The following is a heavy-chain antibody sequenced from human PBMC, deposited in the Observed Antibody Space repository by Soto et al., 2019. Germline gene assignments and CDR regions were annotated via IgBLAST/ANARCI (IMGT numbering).Heavy chain of an antibody. CDR1: GGSISSTNW. D-gene: IGHD2-2*01. CDR2: IYHSGST. J-gene: IGHJ5*02. V-gene: IGHV4-4*02. CDR3: ARVPDR. Sequence: SETLSLTCVVSGGSISSTNWWTWVRQTPGKGLEWIGYIYHSGSTYYNPSLKSRVTISVDRSKNQFSLKLSSVTAADTAVYYCARVPDRWGQGTLVTVSS.